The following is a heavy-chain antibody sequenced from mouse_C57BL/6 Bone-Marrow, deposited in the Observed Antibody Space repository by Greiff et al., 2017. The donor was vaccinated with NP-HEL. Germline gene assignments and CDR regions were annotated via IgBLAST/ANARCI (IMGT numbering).Heavy chain of an antibody. CDR3: ASYDGYFYYAMDY. D-gene: IGHD2-3*01. J-gene: IGHJ4*01. CDR1: GFTFSSYA. V-gene: IGHV5-4*03. Sequence: DVKLVESGGGLVKPGGSLKLSCAASGFTFSSYAMSWVRQTPEKRLEWVATISDGGSYTYYPDNVKGRFTISRDNAKNNLYLQMSHLKSEDTAMYYCASYDGYFYYAMDYWGQGTSVTVSS. CDR2: ISDGGSYT.